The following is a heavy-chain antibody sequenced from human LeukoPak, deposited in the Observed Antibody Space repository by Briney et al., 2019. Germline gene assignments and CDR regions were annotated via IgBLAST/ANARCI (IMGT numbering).Heavy chain of an antibody. D-gene: IGHD6-25*01. CDR1: GGSFSGYY. CDR3: ASSRAGSGYGPPSKYYYGMDV. J-gene: IGHJ6*02. Sequence: KPSETLSLTCAVYGGSFSGYYWSWIRQPPGKGLEWIGEINHSGSTNYNPSLKSRVTISVGTSKNQFSLKLSSVTAADTAVYYCASSRAGSGYGPPSKYYYGMDVWGQGTTVTVSS. V-gene: IGHV4-34*01. CDR2: INHSGST.